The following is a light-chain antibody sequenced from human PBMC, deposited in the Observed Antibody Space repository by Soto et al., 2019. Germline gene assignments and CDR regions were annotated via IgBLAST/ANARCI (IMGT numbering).Light chain of an antibody. CDR3: HQRSDWPLT. CDR1: QSVGRY. V-gene: IGKV3-11*01. CDR2: DAS. Sequence: EIVMTQSPATLSVSPGERATLSCRASQSVGRYLVWYQQKVGQTPRLLIYDASNRATGIPARFSASGSGTDFTLTISSLEPEDFAVYYCHQRSDWPLTFGGGTKVEIK. J-gene: IGKJ4*01.